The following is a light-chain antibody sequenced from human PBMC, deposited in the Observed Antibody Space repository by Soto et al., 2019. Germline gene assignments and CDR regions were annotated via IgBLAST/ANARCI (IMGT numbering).Light chain of an antibody. J-gene: IGKJ1*01. V-gene: IGKV3-20*01. Sequence: EIVLTQSPGTLSLSPGERATLSCRASQSVSSSYLAWYQQKPGQAPRLLIYGASSRATGIPDRFSGSWSGTDFTITINTLEPEDFAVYYCQQYGSSPRTFGQGTEVEIK. CDR3: QQYGSSPRT. CDR1: QSVSSSY. CDR2: GAS.